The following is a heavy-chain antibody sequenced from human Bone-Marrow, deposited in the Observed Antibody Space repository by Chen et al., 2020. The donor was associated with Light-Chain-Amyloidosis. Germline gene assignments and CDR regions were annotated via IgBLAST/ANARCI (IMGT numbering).Heavy chain of an antibody. CDR3: ARGIRITIFGVSYPFEAFDI. CDR1: GGSISSSY. Sequence: QVQLQESGPGLVKPSETLSLTCTVSGGSISSSYWSWIRQPPGKGLEWIGYSYYSGSTNYNPTLKSRVSISVDTSKNQFSLKLSSVTAADTAVYYCARGIRITIFGVSYPFEAFDIWGQGTMVTVSS. J-gene: IGHJ3*02. V-gene: IGHV4-59*01. CDR2: SYYSGST. D-gene: IGHD3-3*01.